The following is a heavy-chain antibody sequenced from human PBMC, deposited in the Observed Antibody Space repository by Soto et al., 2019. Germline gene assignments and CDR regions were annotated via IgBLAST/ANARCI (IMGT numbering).Heavy chain of an antibody. CDR1: GFTFSNYW. Sequence: VQLVESGGGLVQPGGSLRLSCAASGFTFSNYWMHWVRQAPGKGLVWLSRINTDGSDTFYADSVKGRFTISRDNPKKTLYLQMGSVRADDTAVYYCSKGRAVGTDWGQGTLVTVSS. J-gene: IGHJ4*02. CDR3: SKGRAVGTD. V-gene: IGHV3-74*01. D-gene: IGHD2-21*02. CDR2: INTDGSDT.